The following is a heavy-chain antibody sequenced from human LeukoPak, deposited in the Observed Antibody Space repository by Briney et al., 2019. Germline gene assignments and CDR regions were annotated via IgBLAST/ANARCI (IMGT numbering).Heavy chain of an antibody. CDR2: INHSGST. D-gene: IGHD3-22*01. CDR1: GGSFSGYY. J-gene: IGHJ4*02. V-gene: IGHV4-34*01. CDR3: ARGGGYYDSSGYYYGLDY. Sequence: SESLSLTCAVYGGSFSGYYWSWIRQPPGKGLEWIGEINHSGSTNYNPSLKSRVTISVDTSKNQFSLKLSSVTAADTAVYYCARGGGYYDSSGYYYGLDYWGQGTLVTVSS.